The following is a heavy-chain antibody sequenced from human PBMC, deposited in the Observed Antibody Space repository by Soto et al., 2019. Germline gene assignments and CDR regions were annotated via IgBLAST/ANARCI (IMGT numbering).Heavy chain of an antibody. CDR2: VYYSGTT. D-gene: IGHD2-8*02. CDR3: ARPSAPGAWGPFDY. V-gene: IGHV4-59*08. Sequence: PSETLSLTCTVSGGSISTYYWSWIRQPPGKGLEWIGHVYYSGTTNYNASLKSRVTMSVDTARNYFSLKLTSVTAADTAVYYCARPSAPGAWGPFDYWGQGALVTVSS. CDR1: GGSISTYY. J-gene: IGHJ4*02.